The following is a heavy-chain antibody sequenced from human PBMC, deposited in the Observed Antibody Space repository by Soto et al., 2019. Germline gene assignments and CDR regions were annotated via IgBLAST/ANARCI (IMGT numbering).Heavy chain of an antibody. V-gene: IGHV1-3*01. Sequence: SVKVSCKASGYTFISYAMHWVRQAPGQSLEWMGWINAGNGNTKYSQKFQGRVTITRDTSASTAYMELSSLRSEDTAVYYCARDPGGGSSWYTSYYYYGMDVWGQGTTVTVSS. D-gene: IGHD6-13*01. J-gene: IGHJ6*02. CDR2: INAGNGNT. CDR1: GYTFISYA. CDR3: ARDPGGGSSWYTSYYYYGMDV.